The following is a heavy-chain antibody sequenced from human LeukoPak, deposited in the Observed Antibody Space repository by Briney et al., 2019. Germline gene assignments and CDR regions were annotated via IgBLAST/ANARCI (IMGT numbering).Heavy chain of an antibody. V-gene: IGHV3-11*01. CDR3: ARWLREEVRGVSHLRY. D-gene: IGHD3-10*01. CDR1: GLTFSNAW. Sequence: PGGSLRLSCAASGLTFSNAWMSWVRQAPGKGLEWVSYISSSGSTIYYADSVKGRFTISRDNAKNSLYLQMNSLRAEDTAVYYCARWLREEVRGVSHLRYWGQGTLVTVSS. J-gene: IGHJ4*02. CDR2: ISSSGSTI.